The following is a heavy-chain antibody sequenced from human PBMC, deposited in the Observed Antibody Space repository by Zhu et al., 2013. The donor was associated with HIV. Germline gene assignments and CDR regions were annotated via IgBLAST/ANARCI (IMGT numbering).Heavy chain of an antibody. CDR3: ARVPLDYGGNMGGYGMDV. CDR1: GGTFSSYA. CDR2: IIPIFGTA. J-gene: IGHJ6*02. Sequence: QVQLVQSGAEVKKPGSSVKVSCKASGGTFSSYAISWVRQAPGQGLEWMGGIIPIFGTANYAQKFQGRVTITADKSTSTAYMELSSLRSEDTAVYYCARVPLDYGGNMGGYGMDVWGQGTTVTVSS. D-gene: IGHD4-17*01. V-gene: IGHV1-69*06.